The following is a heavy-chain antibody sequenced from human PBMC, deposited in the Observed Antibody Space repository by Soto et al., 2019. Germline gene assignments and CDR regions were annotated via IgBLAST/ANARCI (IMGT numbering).Heavy chain of an antibody. CDR2: IWYDGSNK. J-gene: IGHJ6*03. CDR1: GFTFSSYG. V-gene: IGHV3-33*01. CDR3: AREQGFGSGSPKHPYYYYYYMDV. D-gene: IGHD3-10*01. Sequence: QVQLVESGGGVVQPGRSLRLSCAASGFTFSSYGMHWVRQAPGKGLEWVAIIWYDGSNKYYADSVKGRFTISRDNSKNTLYLQMNSLRAEDTAVYYCAREQGFGSGSPKHPYYYYYYMDVWGKGTTVTVSS.